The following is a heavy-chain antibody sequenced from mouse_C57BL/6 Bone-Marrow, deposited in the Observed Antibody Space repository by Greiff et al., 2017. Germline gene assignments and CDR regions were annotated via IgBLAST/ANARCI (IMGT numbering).Heavy chain of an antibody. CDR3: AREIIYYYGSSYYYYAMDY. D-gene: IGHD1-1*01. V-gene: IGHV1-50*01. J-gene: IGHJ4*01. CDR1: GYTFTSYW. CDR2: IDPSDSYT. Sequence: QVQLQQPGAELVKPGASVKLSCKASGYTFTSYWMQWVKQRPGPGLEWIGEIDPSDSYTNYNQKFKGKATLTVDTSSSTAYMQLSSLTSEDSAVYYCAREIIYYYGSSYYYYAMDYWGQGTSVTVSS.